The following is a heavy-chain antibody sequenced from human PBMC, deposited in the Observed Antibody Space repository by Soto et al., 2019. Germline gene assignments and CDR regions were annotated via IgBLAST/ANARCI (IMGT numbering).Heavy chain of an antibody. CDR2: ISGTGGST. CDR1: GFTFSSYA. Sequence: GSLRLSCAASGFTFSSYAMSWVRQAPGKGLEWVSTISGTGGSTYYADSVKGRFTISRDNSKNTLYLQMNSLRAEDTAVYYCAKGNGYSYDVYYYYGMDVWGQGTTVTVSS. V-gene: IGHV3-23*01. J-gene: IGHJ6*02. D-gene: IGHD5-18*01. CDR3: AKGNGYSYDVYYYYGMDV.